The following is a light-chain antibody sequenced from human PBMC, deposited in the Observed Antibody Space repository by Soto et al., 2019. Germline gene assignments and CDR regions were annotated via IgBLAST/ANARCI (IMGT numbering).Light chain of an antibody. CDR3: SSYIRSRTGYV. J-gene: IGLJ1*01. V-gene: IGLV2-14*01. CDR1: SSDVGGYNY. Sequence: QSVLTQPASVSGSPGQSITIPCTGTSSDVGGYNYVSWYQQHPGKAPELMIYDVSNRPSGVSNRFSGSKSGTTAYLTVSGLQAEDEADYYCSSYIRSRTGYVFRTGTKL. CDR2: DVS.